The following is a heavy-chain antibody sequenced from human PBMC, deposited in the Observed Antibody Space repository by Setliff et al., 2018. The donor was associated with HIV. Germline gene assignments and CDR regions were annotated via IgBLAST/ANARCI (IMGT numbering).Heavy chain of an antibody. CDR2: IYTGGNA. CDR1: GDSISSGSHY. V-gene: IGHV4-61*09. J-gene: IGHJ4*02. D-gene: IGHD1-1*01. CDR3: ARERLSRLGFDY. Sequence: SETLSLTCTVSGDSISSGSHYWSWIRQPAGKGLGWIGHIYTGGNANYNPSLQSRVTISVDTSKNQFSLMLGSMTAADTAVYYCARERLSRLGFDYWGQGTLVTVSS.